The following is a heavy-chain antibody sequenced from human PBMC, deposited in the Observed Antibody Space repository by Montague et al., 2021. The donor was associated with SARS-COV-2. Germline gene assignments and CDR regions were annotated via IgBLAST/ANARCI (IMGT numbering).Heavy chain of an antibody. CDR1: GGSFSPYY. J-gene: IGHJ6*03. Sequence: SETLSLTCAVSGGSFSPYYWSWIRQPPGKGLEWIGEISQGGNTKYNPSLQSRVSISLDTSRNQFSLKVSSVTAADTAIYYRARLGDGIVPSPILGLGPYYSFYYMDVWGKGTTVTVSS. V-gene: IGHV4-34*01. CDR3: ARLGDGIVPSPILGLGPYYSFYYMDV. CDR2: ISQGGNT. D-gene: IGHD2-2*02.